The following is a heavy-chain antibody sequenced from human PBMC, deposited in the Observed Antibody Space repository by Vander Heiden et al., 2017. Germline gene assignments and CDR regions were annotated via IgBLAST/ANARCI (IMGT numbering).Heavy chain of an antibody. V-gene: IGHV3-21*01. D-gene: IGHD5-18*01. Sequence: EVQLVESGGGLVKHGGSLRLSCAASGFTFSSYSMNWVRQAPGKGLEWVSSISTSSSYIYYADSVKGRFTISRDNAKNSLYLQMNSLRAEDTAVYYCARAMGQLWFNFDYWGQGTLVTVSS. CDR3: ARAMGQLWFNFDY. CDR2: ISTSSSYI. J-gene: IGHJ4*02. CDR1: GFTFSSYS.